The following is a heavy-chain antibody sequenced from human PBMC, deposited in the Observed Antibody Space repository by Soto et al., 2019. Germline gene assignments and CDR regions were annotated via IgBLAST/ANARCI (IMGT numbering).Heavy chain of an antibody. CDR1: GGSISSYY. J-gene: IGHJ4*02. CDR2: IYYSGST. Sequence: QVQLQESGPGLVKPSETLSLTCTVSGGSISSYYWSWIRQPPGKGLEWIGYIYYSGSTNYNPSLKRRVTISVDTSKNQFSLKLSSVTAADTAVYYCARAGDHYYDSSGYYSFDYWGQGTLVTVSS. CDR3: ARAGDHYYDSSGYYSFDY. D-gene: IGHD3-22*01. V-gene: IGHV4-59*01.